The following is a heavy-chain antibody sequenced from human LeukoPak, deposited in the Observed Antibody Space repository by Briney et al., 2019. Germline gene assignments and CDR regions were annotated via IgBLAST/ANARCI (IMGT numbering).Heavy chain of an antibody. V-gene: IGHV4-34*01. D-gene: IGHD6-13*01. J-gene: IGHJ5*02. Sequence: PSETLSLTCAVYGGSFSGYYWSWIRQPPGKGLEWIGEINHSGSTNYNPSLKSRVTISVDTSKNQFSLKLSSVTAADTAVYYCARQRGSWYASGWFDPWGQGTLVTVSS. CDR1: GGSFSGYY. CDR3: ARQRGSWYASGWFDP. CDR2: INHSGST.